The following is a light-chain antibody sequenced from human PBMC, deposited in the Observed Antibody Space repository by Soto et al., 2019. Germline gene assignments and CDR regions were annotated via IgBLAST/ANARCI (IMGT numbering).Light chain of an antibody. V-gene: IGKV2-24*01. CDR1: ESLLHSGGNTY. CDR2: QIS. CDR3: MHSSQLGT. J-gene: IGKJ1*01. Sequence: DIVLTQSPLSLPVTLGQPASLSCRSSESLLHSGGNTYLSWLHQRPGQPPRLLIYQISERLSGVPDRFSGSGAGTNFTLRISRGEAEDVGIFFCMHSSQLGTFGQGTKVDIK.